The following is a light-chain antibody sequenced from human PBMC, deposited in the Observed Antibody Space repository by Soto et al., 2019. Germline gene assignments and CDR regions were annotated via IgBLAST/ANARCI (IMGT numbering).Light chain of an antibody. V-gene: IGKV3-15*01. Sequence: EVVMTQSPVTLSVSPGERATLSCRASQSVRNNLAWYQQKPGQAPRLLIYGATTRATGIPARFSGSGSGTEFTLTISSLQSEDFAVYYCQQYNDWPPEYSFGQGTKLEIK. CDR2: GAT. CDR3: QQYNDWPPEYS. CDR1: QSVRNN. J-gene: IGKJ2*01.